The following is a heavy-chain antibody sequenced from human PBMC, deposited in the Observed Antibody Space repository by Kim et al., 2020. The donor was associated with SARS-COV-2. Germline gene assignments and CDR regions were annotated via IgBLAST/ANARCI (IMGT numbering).Heavy chain of an antibody. V-gene: IGHV1-8*01. D-gene: IGHD6-13*01. CDR2: MNPNSGNT. Sequence: ASVKVSCKASGYTFTSYDINWVRQATGQGLEWMGWMNPNSGNTGYAQKFQGRVTMTRNTSISTAYMELSSLRSEDTAVYYCARGDEWVPSSISSWLRYYYYVRDVWGQGTTVTVPS. CDR3: ARGDEWVPSSISSWLRYYYYVRDV. J-gene: IGHJ6*02. CDR1: GYTFTSYD.